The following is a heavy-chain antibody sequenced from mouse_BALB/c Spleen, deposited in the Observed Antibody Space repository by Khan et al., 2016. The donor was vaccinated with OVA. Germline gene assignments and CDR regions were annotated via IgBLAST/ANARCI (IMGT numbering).Heavy chain of an antibody. Sequence: QVQLQQSGAELARPGASVKLSCKASGYTFTDYYINWVKLRTGQGLEWIGEISPGSGDTYYNERFKGKATLNADKASRPAYMKLRSLASAASAVYFCARRNYFGYTFAYWGQGTLVTVSA. D-gene: IGHD1-2*01. J-gene: IGHJ3*01. V-gene: IGHV1-77*01. CDR2: ISPGSGDT. CDR1: GYTFTDYY. CDR3: ARRNYFGYTFAY.